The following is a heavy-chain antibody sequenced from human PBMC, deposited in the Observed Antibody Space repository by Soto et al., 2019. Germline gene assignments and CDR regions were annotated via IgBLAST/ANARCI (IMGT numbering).Heavy chain of an antibody. CDR2: TYYRSKWYN. CDR3: AQAGGSSSSYYFSYCGMDV. J-gene: IGHJ6*02. Sequence: PSQTLSLPCVISGDSVSSNSAAWNWIRQSSSRGLEWRGRTYYRSKWYNDYEVTVQSRITINQDTSKNPFSLQLPSVTPDDTAVYYCAQAGGSSSSYYFSYCGMDVWDQETTDTVSS. V-gene: IGHV6-1*01. D-gene: IGHD6-6*01. CDR1: GDSVSSNSAA.